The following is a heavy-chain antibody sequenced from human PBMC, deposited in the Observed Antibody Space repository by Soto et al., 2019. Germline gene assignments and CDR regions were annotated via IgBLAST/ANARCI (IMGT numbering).Heavy chain of an antibody. D-gene: IGHD4-17*01. CDR3: SHSGNDYGDYDLDY. V-gene: IGHV2-5*01. CDR1: GFSLSTSGLG. J-gene: IGHJ4*02. CDR2: IYWNDDK. Sequence: QITLKESGPTLVKPTQTLTLTCTFSGFSLSTSGLGVGWIRQPPGKAREWLALIYWNDDKRYSPSLKSRLTIPKDTSKNQVVLTMTNMDPVDTATYYCSHSGNDYGDYDLDYWGQGTLVTVSS.